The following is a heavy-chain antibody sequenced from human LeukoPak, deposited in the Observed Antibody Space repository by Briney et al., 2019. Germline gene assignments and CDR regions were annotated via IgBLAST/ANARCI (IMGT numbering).Heavy chain of an antibody. CDR1: GGSISSYY. V-gene: IGHV4-59*12. CDR3: AREPYYDFSLGAFDI. D-gene: IGHD3-3*01. CDR2: IYYSGST. J-gene: IGHJ3*02. Sequence: PSETLSLTCTVSGGSISSYYWSWIRQPPGKGLEWIGYIYYSGSTNYNPSLKSRVTISVDTSRNQFSLKLSSVTAADTAVYYCAREPYYDFSLGAFDIWGQGTMVTVSS.